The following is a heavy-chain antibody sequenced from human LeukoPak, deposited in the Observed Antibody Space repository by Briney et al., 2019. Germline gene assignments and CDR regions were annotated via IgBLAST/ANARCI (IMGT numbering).Heavy chain of an antibody. CDR1: GGSFSGYY. D-gene: IGHD3-10*01. J-gene: IGHJ5*02. V-gene: IGHV4-34*01. CDR3: ARGYYGSGSDHWFDP. CDR2: INHSGST. Sequence: SETLSLTCAVYGGSFSGYYWSWIRQPPGKGLGWIGEINHSGSTNYNPSLKSRVTISVDTSKNQFSLKLSSVTAADTAVYYCARGYYGSGSDHWFDPWGQGTLVTVSS.